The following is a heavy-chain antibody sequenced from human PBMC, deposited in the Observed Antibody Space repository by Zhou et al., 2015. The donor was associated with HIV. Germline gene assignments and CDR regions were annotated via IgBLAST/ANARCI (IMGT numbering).Heavy chain of an antibody. Sequence: QVQLVQSGAEVKKPGSSVKVSCKASGGTFSSYAISWVRQAPGQGLEWMGGIIPIFGTANYAQKFQGRVTITADESTSTAYMELSSLRSEDTAVYYCAREEGEGYCSSTSCHEGYWGQGTLVTVSS. CDR1: GGTFSSYA. CDR3: AREEGEGYCSSTSCHEGY. CDR2: IIPIFGTA. D-gene: IGHD2-2*01. V-gene: IGHV1-69*01. J-gene: IGHJ4*02.